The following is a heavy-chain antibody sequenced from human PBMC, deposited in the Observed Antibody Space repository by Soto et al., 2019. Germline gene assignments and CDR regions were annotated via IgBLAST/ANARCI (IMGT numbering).Heavy chain of an antibody. V-gene: IGHV1-69*13. CDR1: GGTVADFI. J-gene: IGHJ6*02. Sequence: SVKVSCKASGGTVADFIMNWVRQTPGQGLEWMGGIVPMFGTATYAEKFKGRVTISATGSTSTAYMELTSLRSEDTAVYYCARNGTYSSSLSQYSGMDVWGQGTTVTVSS. CDR2: IVPMFGTA. D-gene: IGHD6-6*01. CDR3: ARNGTYSSSLSQYSGMDV.